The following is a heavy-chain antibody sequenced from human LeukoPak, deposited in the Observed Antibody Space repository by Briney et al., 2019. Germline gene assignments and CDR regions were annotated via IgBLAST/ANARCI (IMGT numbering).Heavy chain of an antibody. CDR3: ARDLAYSRLDY. CDR1: GFTFEDYA. CDR2: INPDGTKK. V-gene: IGHV3-7*01. J-gene: IGHJ4*02. D-gene: IGHD5-18*01. Sequence: GGSLRLSCAASGFTFEDYAMHWVRQAPGKGLEWLASINPDGTKKYSVDSVKGRFTISRDNAKNSLYLQVDSLRVDDTAFYYCARDLAYSRLDYWGQGILVTVSS.